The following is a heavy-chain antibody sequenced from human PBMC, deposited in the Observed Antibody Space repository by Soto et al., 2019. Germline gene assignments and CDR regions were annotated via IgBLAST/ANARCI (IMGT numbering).Heavy chain of an antibody. D-gene: IGHD2-21*02. V-gene: IGHV3-23*01. CDR2: ISVSVGST. J-gene: IGHJ4*02. Sequence: LRLSCGVSGFPFAPSTMSWVRQAPGKGLEWVSTISVSVGSTYSADSVQGRFTVSSDISDNTLFLRMTSLTADDTAVYFCAKRDVPHSTSNAYFYDHWGRGVLVTVSS. CDR3: AKRDVPHSTSNAYFYDH. CDR1: GFPFAPST.